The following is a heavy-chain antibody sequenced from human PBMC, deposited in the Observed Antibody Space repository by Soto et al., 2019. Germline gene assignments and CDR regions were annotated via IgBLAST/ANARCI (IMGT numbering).Heavy chain of an antibody. CDR1: GYTFTSYG. CDR3: ARDTYYYDSSGQVHYYYYGMDV. V-gene: IGHV1-18*01. J-gene: IGHJ6*02. Sequence: ASVKVSCKASGYTFTSYGISWVRQAPGQGLEWMGWISAYNGNTNYAQKLQGRVTMTTDTSTSTAYMELRSLRSDDTAVYYCARDTYYYDSSGQVHYYYYGMDVWG. CDR2: ISAYNGNT. D-gene: IGHD3-22*01.